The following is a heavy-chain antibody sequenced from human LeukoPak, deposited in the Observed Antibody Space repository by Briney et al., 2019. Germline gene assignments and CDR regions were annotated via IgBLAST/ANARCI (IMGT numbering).Heavy chain of an antibody. V-gene: IGHV1-18*01. Sequence: VASVKVSCKTSGYTFSNYGISWVRQAPGQGLEWMGWISADTGNTNFAQKFQDRATMTSDTSTSTYYMELRSLRSDDTAVYYCARDSRETGTTTDFDYWGQGTLVSVSS. CDR3: ARDSRETGTTTDFDY. J-gene: IGHJ4*02. CDR2: ISADTGNT. CDR1: GYTFSNYG. D-gene: IGHD1-7*01.